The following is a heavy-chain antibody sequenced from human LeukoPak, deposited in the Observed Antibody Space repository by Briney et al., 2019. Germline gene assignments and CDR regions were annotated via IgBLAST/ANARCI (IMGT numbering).Heavy chain of an antibody. CDR2: IRGKTDGGTT. V-gene: IGHV3-15*01. Sequence: GGSLRLSCAASGFTFSNAWMNWVRQAPGKGLEWVGRIRGKTDGGTTDYAAPVKGRFTISRDDSKNMVYLQMNSLKSEDTAVYYCANLQQLGARPPDYWGQGTLVTVSS. CDR3: ANLQQLGARPPDY. J-gene: IGHJ4*02. CDR1: GFTFSNAW. D-gene: IGHD6-13*01.